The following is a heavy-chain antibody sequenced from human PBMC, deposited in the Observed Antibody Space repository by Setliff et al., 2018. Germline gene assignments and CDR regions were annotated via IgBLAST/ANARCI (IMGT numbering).Heavy chain of an antibody. J-gene: IGHJ6*03. CDR3: ARGGGSYYYYYMDV. Sequence: PSETLSLTCAVYGGSFSGYYWSWIRQPPGKGLEWIGEIYHSGSTNYNPSLKSRVTISVDTSKNQFSLKLSSVTAADTAVYYCARGGGSYYYYYMDVWGKGTTVTVSS. CDR1: GGSFSGYY. CDR2: IYHSGST. D-gene: IGHD3-16*01. V-gene: IGHV4-34*01.